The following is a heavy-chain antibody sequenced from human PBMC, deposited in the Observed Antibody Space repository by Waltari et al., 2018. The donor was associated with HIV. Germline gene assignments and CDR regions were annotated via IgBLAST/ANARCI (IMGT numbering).Heavy chain of an antibody. CDR3: ARSLYYDFWSAYPPDY. D-gene: IGHD3-3*01. J-gene: IGHJ4*02. Sequence: VEFVEAGGGRVQPRGSIGAARAAPGFPFRRSWVDWVRQASGKGLVWISRVSSDGNSTVYADSVKGRFTISRDNAKNTLFLQMNSLRVEDTAVYFCARSLYYDFWSAYPPDYWGQGTRVTVSS. V-gene: IGHV3-74*03. CDR1: GFPFRRSW. CDR2: VSSDGNST.